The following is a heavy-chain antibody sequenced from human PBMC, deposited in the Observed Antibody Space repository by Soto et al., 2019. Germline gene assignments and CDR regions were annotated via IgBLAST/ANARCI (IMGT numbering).Heavy chain of an antibody. V-gene: IGHV1-46*01. D-gene: IGHD2-2*01. J-gene: IGHJ6*02. CDR3: ARDLAVVVPAAYYYYGMDV. CDR1: GYSFSNFY. CDR2: IDPSSGTT. Sequence: ASVKVSCKPSGYSFSNFYVHWVRQAPGQGLEWMGIIDPSSGTTSYTQKFQGRVTMTRDTSISTAYMELSRLRSDDTAVYYCARDLAVVVPAAYYYYGMDVWGQGTTVTV.